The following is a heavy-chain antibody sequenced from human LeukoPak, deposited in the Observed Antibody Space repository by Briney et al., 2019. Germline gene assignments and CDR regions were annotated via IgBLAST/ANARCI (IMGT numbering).Heavy chain of an antibody. J-gene: IGHJ4*02. CDR1: GGSITSNW. V-gene: IGHV4-4*02. Sequence: SGTLSLTCVVSGGSITSNWWSWVRQPPGKGLEWIGEIYHSGSTTYNPSLKSRVTISIDTSKTQFSLKVSSVTAADTAVYYCARNGYYSADYWGQGTLVTVSS. CDR3: ARNGYYSADY. D-gene: IGHD4-17*01. CDR2: IYHSGST.